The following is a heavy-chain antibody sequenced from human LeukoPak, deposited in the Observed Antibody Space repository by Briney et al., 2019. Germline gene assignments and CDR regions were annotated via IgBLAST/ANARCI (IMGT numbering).Heavy chain of an antibody. J-gene: IGHJ4*02. V-gene: IGHV3-23*01. CDR1: GLIFSSYA. D-gene: IGHD3-9*01. CDR2: VSGSGKNT. Sequence: GGSLRLSCAASGLIFSSYAMSWVRQAPGKGLEWVSSVSGSGKNTYYADSVKGRFTISRDNSKNTLHLQMNSLRAEDTAAYFCAKDLNGYYKAIDYWGQGTLVTVSS. CDR3: AKDLNGYYKAIDY.